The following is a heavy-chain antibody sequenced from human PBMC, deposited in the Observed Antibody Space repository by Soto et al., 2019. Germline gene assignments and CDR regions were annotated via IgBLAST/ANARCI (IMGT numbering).Heavy chain of an antibody. Sequence: EVQLVESGGGLVQPGGSLRLSCAASGFTFSRYWMHWVRQAPGKGLVWVSRINSDGSSTSYADSVKGRFNISRDNAKNTLYLQMNSLRAEDTAVYYCARGWSLNWYFDLWGRGTLVTVSS. CDR2: INSDGSST. CDR1: GFTFSRYW. V-gene: IGHV3-74*01. CDR3: ARGWSLNWYFDL. J-gene: IGHJ2*01. D-gene: IGHD3-3*01.